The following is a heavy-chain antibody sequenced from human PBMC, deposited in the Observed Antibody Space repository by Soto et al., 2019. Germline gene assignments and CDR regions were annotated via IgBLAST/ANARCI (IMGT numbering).Heavy chain of an antibody. CDR2: ISAYNGNT. CDR3: AREEEYCSSTSCYTGGWFDP. V-gene: IGHV1-18*01. Sequence: GASVKGSCKGAGYTFTSYGISWGRQAPGQGLEWMGWISAYNGNTNYAQKLQGRVTMTTDTSTSTAYMELRSLRSDDTAVYYCAREEEYCSSTSCYTGGWFDPWGQGTLVTVSS. J-gene: IGHJ5*02. D-gene: IGHD2-2*02. CDR1: GYTFTSYG.